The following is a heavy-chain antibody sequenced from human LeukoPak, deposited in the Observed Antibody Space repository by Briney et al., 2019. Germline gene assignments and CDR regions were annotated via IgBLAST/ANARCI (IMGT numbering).Heavy chain of an antibody. V-gene: IGHV3-23*01. CDR3: AKVSARSSGWYVH. J-gene: IGHJ4*02. Sequence: GGSLRLSCAASGFTFSSYAMSWVRQAPGKGLEWVSAISGSGGSTYYADTVKGRFTISRDNSKNTLYLQMNSLRAEDTAVYYCAKVSARSSGWYVHWGQGTLVTVSS. CDR2: ISGSGGST. D-gene: IGHD6-19*01. CDR1: GFTFSSYA.